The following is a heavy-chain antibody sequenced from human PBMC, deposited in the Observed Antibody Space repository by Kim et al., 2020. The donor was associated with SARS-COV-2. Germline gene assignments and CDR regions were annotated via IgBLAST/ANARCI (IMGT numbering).Heavy chain of an antibody. D-gene: IGHD1-26*01. CDR3: ARVGSPLRYFDY. CDR1: GGSVSSSIW. V-gene: IGHV4-4*02. J-gene: IGHJ4*02. CDR2: IYHSGST. Sequence: SETLSLTCAVSGGSVSSSIWWSWVRQPPGKGLEWIGEIYHSGSTNYNPSLKSRVTISVDKSNNQFSLKLSSVTAADTAVYYCARVGSPLRYFDYWGQGTLVTVSS.